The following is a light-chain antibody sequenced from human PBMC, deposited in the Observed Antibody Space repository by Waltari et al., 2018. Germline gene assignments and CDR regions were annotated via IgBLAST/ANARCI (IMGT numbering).Light chain of an antibody. Sequence: EVVLTQSPATLSLSPGEGATLSCMASQRVSAYLAWYQQKPGQAPRLLIYWSSTRATGVPDRFSCRWSGTDFSLTISSVEPEDFAVYYCQHTTDWPPAFTFGPGTRVDLK. CDR3: QHTTDWPPAFT. CDR2: WSS. CDR1: QRVSAY. J-gene: IGKJ3*01. V-gene: IGKV3-11*01.